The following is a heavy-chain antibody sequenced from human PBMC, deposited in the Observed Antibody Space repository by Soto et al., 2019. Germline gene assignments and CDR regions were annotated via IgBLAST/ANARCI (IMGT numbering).Heavy chain of an antibody. CDR2: ISAYNGNT. V-gene: IGHV1-18*01. J-gene: IGHJ4*02. CDR1: GYTFTSYG. CDR3: ARATTVETGNY. D-gene: IGHD4-17*01. Sequence: QVQLVQSGAEVKKPGASVKVSCKASGYTFTSYGISWVRQAPGQGIEWMGWISAYNGNTNYAQKLQGXXTXTTDTSTSKAYMELXXLRSDDTAVYYCARATTVETGNYWGQGTLVTVSS.